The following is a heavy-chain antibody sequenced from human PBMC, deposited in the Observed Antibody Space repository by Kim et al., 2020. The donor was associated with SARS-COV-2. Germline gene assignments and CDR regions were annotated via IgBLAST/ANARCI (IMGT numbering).Heavy chain of an antibody. CDR1: GGSISSYY. J-gene: IGHJ4*02. CDR2: IYYNGGT. Sequence: SETLSLTCTVSGGSISSYYWSWIRQSPGKGLEWIGHIYYNGGTNYNPSLKSRVSMSVDTSKNQFSLKLKSVTAADSALYYCARAHSSSWYDLGYFDQWGQGTLVTVSS. CDR3: ARAHSSSWYDLGYFDQ. D-gene: IGHD6-13*01. V-gene: IGHV4-59*13.